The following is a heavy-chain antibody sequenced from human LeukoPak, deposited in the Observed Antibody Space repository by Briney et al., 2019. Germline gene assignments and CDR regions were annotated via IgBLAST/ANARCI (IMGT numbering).Heavy chain of an antibody. Sequence: PSETLSLTCAVPGYSISSGYYWGWIRQPPGKGLEWIGSIYHSGSTYYNPSLKSRVTISVDTSKNQFSLKLSSVTAADTAVYYCARVGSGYVVIDYWGQGTLVTVSS. CDR3: ARVGSGYVVIDY. CDR1: GYSISSGYY. J-gene: IGHJ4*02. V-gene: IGHV4-38-2*01. CDR2: IYHSGST. D-gene: IGHD3-22*01.